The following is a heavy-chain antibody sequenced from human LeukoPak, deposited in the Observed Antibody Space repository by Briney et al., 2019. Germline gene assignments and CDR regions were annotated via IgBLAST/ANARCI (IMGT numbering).Heavy chain of an antibody. D-gene: IGHD2/OR15-2a*01. CDR3: ARDASFMTILDY. J-gene: IGHJ4*02. V-gene: IGHV4-59*12. CDR2: IYYSGST. CDR1: GGSISSYY. Sequence: SETLSLTCTVSGGSISSYYWSWIRQPPGKGLEWIGYIYYSGSTNYNPSLKSRVTMSVDTSKNQFSLKLSSVTAADTAVYYCARDASFMTILDYWGQGTLVTVSS.